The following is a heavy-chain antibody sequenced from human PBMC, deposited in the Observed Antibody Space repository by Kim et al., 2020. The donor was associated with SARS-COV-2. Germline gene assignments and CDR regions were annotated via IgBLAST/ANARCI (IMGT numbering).Heavy chain of an antibody. CDR1: GYTFTSYG. Sequence: ASVKVSCKASGYTFTSYGISWVRQAPGQGLEWMGWISAYNGNTNYAQKLQGRVTMTTDTSTSTAYMELRSLRSDDTAVYYCARDVLTQWFGLTRKPLHYFDYWGQGTLVTVSS. J-gene: IGHJ4*02. CDR3: ARDVLTQWFGLTRKPLHYFDY. V-gene: IGHV1-18*01. D-gene: IGHD3-10*01. CDR2: ISAYNGNT.